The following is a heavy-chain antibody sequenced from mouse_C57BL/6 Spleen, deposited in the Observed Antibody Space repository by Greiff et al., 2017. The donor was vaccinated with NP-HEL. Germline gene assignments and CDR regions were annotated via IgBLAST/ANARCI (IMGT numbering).Heavy chain of an antibody. CDR2: ISSGSSTI. CDR1: GFTFSDYG. J-gene: IGHJ2*01. Sequence: EVMLVESGGGLVKPGGSLKLSCAASGFTFSDYGMHWVRQAPEKGLEWVAYISSGSSTIYYADTVKGRFTISRDHAKNTLFLQMTSLRSEDTAMYYCARGGDTTVVRYYFDYWGQGTTLTVSS. V-gene: IGHV5-17*01. CDR3: ARGGDTTVVRYYFDY. D-gene: IGHD1-1*01.